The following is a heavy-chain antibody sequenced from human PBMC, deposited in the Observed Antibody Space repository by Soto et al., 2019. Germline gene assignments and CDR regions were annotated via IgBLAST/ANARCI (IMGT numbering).Heavy chain of an antibody. V-gene: IGHV4-59*01. D-gene: IGHD4-17*01. CDR2: IYYSGST. J-gene: IGHJ4*02. CDR1: GGSISSYY. Sequence: PSETLSLTCTVSGGSISSYYWSWIRQPPGKGLEWIGYIYYSGSTNYNPSLKSRVTISVDTSKNQFSLKLSSVTAADTAVYYCERDIGNYGYWGQGTLVTVSS. CDR3: ERDIGNYGY.